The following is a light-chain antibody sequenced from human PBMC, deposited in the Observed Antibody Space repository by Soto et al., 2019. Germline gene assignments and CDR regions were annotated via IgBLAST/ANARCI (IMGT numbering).Light chain of an antibody. J-gene: IGKJ4*01. CDR2: AAS. Sequence: DVQMTQSPSSLSASVGDRVTITCRASQGIAPYLAWVQQKPGKVPKLLIYAASTLQSGVPSRFSGSVSGTDFTLTISSLQPEDVATYYCQKFNSAPLTFGGGTKVEIK. CDR3: QKFNSAPLT. V-gene: IGKV1-27*01. CDR1: QGIAPY.